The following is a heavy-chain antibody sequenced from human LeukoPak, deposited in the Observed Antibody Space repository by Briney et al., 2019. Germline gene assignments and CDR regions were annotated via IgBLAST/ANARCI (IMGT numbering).Heavy chain of an antibody. Sequence: GGSLRLSCAASGFTFSSYEMNWVRRAPGKGLEWVSYISSSGSTTYYADSVKGRSTSSRDNAKNSLHLQMNSLRAEDTAVYYRARYDAAAIDYWGQGTLVTASS. CDR2: ISSSGSTT. CDR1: GFTFSSYE. D-gene: IGHD6-13*01. J-gene: IGHJ4*02. V-gene: IGHV3-48*03. CDR3: ARYDAAAIDY.